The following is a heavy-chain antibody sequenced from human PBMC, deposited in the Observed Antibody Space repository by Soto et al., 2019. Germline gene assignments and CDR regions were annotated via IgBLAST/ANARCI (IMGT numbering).Heavy chain of an antibody. CDR2: ISSSSSTI. Sequence: EVQLVESGGGLVQPGGSLRLSCAASGFTFSSYSMNWVRQAPGKGLEWVSYISSSSSTIYYADSVKGRFTISRDNAKNSLYLQMNSLRAEDTAVYYCARLEDDYDFWSGYYHWGQGTLVTVSS. J-gene: IGHJ4*02. CDR1: GFTFSSYS. D-gene: IGHD3-3*01. CDR3: ARLEDDYDFWSGYYH. V-gene: IGHV3-48*01.